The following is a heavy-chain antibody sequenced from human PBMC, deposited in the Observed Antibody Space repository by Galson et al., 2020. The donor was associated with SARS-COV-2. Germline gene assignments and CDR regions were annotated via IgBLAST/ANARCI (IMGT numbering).Heavy chain of an antibody. CDR1: GYTFTDYY. D-gene: IGHD1-1*01. Sequence: GSSVKVSCMASGYTFTDYYMHWVRQAPAQGLEWMGWINPNSCGTEYAQKFQGRVTMSTETSIRTGYMELSSLRSDDTASYYCAGGMVSLDRRYNWWDAWGQGTLVTVSS. CDR3: AGGMVSLDRRYNWWDA. CDR2: INPNSCGT. J-gene: IGHJ5*02. V-gene: IGHV1-2*02.